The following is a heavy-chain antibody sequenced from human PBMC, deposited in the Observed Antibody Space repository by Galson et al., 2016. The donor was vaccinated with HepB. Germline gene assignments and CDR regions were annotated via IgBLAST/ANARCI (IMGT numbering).Heavy chain of an antibody. J-gene: IGHJ4*02. CDR1: GFTLSNYD. Sequence: SLRLSCAASGFTLSNYDTNWVRQAPGKGLEWVSDISNSGTYMYYADSVRGRFTISRDNAKNSLYLQLNSLRAEDTAVYYCARNGRRNYGDYGRFDYWGQGTLVTVSS. CDR3: ARNGRRNYGDYGRFDY. CDR2: ISNSGTYM. V-gene: IGHV3-21*01. D-gene: IGHD4-17*01.